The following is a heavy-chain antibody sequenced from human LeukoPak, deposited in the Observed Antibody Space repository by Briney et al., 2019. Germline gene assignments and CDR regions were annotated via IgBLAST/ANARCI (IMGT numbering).Heavy chain of an antibody. Sequence: GGSLRLSCAASGFPFSDYYMSWIRRAPGRGVEWVSYISNSGSTIYYADSVKGRFTITRDNAKNSLYLQMNSLRAEDTAVYYCARDKNAYSSGWYDYWGQGTLVTVSS. J-gene: IGHJ4*02. CDR3: ARDKNAYSSGWYDY. CDR2: ISNSGSTI. V-gene: IGHV3-11*01. D-gene: IGHD6-19*01. CDR1: GFPFSDYY.